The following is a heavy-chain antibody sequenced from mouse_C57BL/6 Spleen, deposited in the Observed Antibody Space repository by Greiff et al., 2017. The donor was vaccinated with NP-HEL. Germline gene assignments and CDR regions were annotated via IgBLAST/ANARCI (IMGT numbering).Heavy chain of an antibody. D-gene: IGHD1-1*01. Sequence: QVQLKQPGAELVKPGASVKLSCKASGYTFTSYWMHWVKQRPGQGLEWIGMIHPNSGSTNYNEKFKSKATLTVDKSSSTAYMQLSSLTSEDSAVYYCARDYYGSSYPFSDYWGQGTTLTVSS. CDR3: ARDYYGSSYPFSDY. CDR1: GYTFTSYW. V-gene: IGHV1-64*01. CDR2: IHPNSGST. J-gene: IGHJ2*01.